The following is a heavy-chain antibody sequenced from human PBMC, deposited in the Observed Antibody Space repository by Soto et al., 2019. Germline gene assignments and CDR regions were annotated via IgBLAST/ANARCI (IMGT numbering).Heavy chain of an antibody. J-gene: IGHJ4*02. CDR2: IKEDGTEI. Sequence: EVQLVESGGGLVQPGGSLRLSCAASGFTFSRSWMSWVRQAPGKGPEGVANIKEDGTEIWYVDSVKGRFTISRDNAKNSLYLQMNSLRAEGTAVYYCARGPQYFDYWGQGTLVTVSS. CDR1: GFTFSRSW. CDR3: ARGPQYFDY. V-gene: IGHV3-7*04.